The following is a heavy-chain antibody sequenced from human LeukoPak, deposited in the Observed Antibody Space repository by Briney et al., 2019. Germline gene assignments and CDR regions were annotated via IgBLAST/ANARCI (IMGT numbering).Heavy chain of an antibody. Sequence: ASVKVSCKASGYTFTSYYMHWVRQAPGQGLEWVGIINPSGGSTTYAQKFQGRVTMTRDMSTSTVYMELSSLRSEDTAVYYCASQGRYDYVWGSSWGQGTLVTVSS. V-gene: IGHV1-46*01. CDR3: ASQGRYDYVWGSS. J-gene: IGHJ4*02. D-gene: IGHD3-16*01. CDR2: INPSGGST. CDR1: GYTFTSYY.